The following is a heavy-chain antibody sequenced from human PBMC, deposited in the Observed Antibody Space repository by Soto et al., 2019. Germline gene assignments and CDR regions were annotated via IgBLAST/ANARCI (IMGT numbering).Heavy chain of an antibody. V-gene: IGHV1-18*01. CDR2: IRAYKGNT. CDR3: ARESTSSCHDY. J-gene: IGHJ4*02. Sequence: QGQLVQSGAEVKKPGASVKVSCKASGYTFTSYGISWVRQAPGQGLEWMGWIRAYKGNTNYAQKLQGRVTMTTDTPTSTACMELRSLRSDDTAVYSCARESTSSCHDYWGQGTLVSVSS. D-gene: IGHD6-13*01. CDR1: GYTFTSYG.